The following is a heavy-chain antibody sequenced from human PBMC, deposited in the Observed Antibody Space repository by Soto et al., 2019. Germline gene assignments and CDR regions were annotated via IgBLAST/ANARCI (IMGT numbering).Heavy chain of an antibody. CDR2: VYNSGIT. Sequence: QVQLQESGPGLVKPSGTLSLTCAVSGGSISTSNWWRWVRQPPGKGLEWIGEVYNSGITNYNPSFKSRVAMSVDKSKNQFSLKFNSVTAADTALYYCARTSTSGTRFAYWGQGSLVTVSS. J-gene: IGHJ4*02. CDR1: GGSISTSNW. CDR3: ARTSTSGTRFAY. D-gene: IGHD1-1*01. V-gene: IGHV4-4*02.